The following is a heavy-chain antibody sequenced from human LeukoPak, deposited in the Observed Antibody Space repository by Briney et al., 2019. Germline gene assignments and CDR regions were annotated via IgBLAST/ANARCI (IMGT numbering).Heavy chain of an antibody. V-gene: IGHV1-69*05. CDR3: ARDYYDSSGYYAFDI. J-gene: IGHJ3*02. D-gene: IGHD3-22*01. Sequence: SVKVSCKASGGTFSSYAISWVRQAPGQGLEWMGRIIPIFGTANYAQKFQGRVTITTDESTSTAYMELSSLRSEDAAVYYCARDYYDSSGYYAFDIWGQGTMVTVSS. CDR1: GGTFSSYA. CDR2: IIPIFGTA.